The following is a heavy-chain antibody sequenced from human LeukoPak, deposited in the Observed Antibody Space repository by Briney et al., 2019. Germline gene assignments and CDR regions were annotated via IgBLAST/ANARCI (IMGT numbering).Heavy chain of an antibody. J-gene: IGHJ5*02. CDR2: INPSGGST. CDR1: GYTFTSYY. CDR3: ARGLVRWDLTRFDP. Sequence: ASVKVSCKASGYTFTSYYMHWVRQAPGQGLEWMGIINPSGGSTSYAQKFQGRVTITRNTSISTAYMELSSLRSEDTAVYYCARGLVRWDLTRFDPWGQGTLVTVSS. D-gene: IGHD1-1*01. V-gene: IGHV1-46*01.